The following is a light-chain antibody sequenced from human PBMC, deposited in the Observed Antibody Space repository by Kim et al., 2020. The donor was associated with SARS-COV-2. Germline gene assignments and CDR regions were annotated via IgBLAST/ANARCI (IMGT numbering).Light chain of an antibody. J-gene: IGLJ3*02. Sequence: SYELTQPPSLSVAPGQTARITCGGDNIGRKSVHWYQQKPGQAPVVVIYYDSDRPSGIPERFSGSNSGNTATLTISRVEAGDEADYYCQVWDSSSVHWVFG. CDR3: QVWDSSSVHWV. V-gene: IGLV3-21*04. CDR1: NIGRKS. CDR2: YDS.